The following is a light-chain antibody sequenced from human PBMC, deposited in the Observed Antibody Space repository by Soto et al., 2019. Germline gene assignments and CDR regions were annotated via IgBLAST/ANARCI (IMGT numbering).Light chain of an antibody. J-gene: IGKJ3*01. CDR2: DAS. CDR3: QQYNNWPRT. Sequence: EIVMTQSPATLSVSPGERATLSCRASQSVSSYLAWYQQKPGQAPRLLIYDASNRATGIPARFSGSGSGTDFTLTISSLEPEDFAVYYCQQYNNWPRTFGPGTKVDIK. CDR1: QSVSSY. V-gene: IGKV3-11*01.